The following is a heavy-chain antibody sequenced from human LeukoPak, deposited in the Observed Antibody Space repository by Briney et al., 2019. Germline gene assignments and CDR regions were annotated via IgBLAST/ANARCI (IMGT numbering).Heavy chain of an antibody. CDR3: AMRTSGNYYNWSFDL. D-gene: IGHD1-26*01. CDR2: FHPENGET. Sequence: ASVKVSCKVSGYTLTELSMHWVRQAPGKGLEWMGGFHPENGETLYAQKFQGTVTLTEDTSTDTAYVELSSLKSEDTAVYYCAMRTSGNYYNWSFDLWGRGTLVTVSS. CDR1: GYTLTELS. J-gene: IGHJ2*01. V-gene: IGHV1-24*01.